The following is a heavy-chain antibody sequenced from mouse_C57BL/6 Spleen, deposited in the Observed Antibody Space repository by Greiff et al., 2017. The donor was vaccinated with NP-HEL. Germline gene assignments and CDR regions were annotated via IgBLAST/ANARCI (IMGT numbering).Heavy chain of an antibody. CDR2: IDPEDGDT. J-gene: IGHJ3*01. V-gene: IGHV14-2*01. D-gene: IGHD3-2*02. CDR1: GFNIKDYY. Sequence: EVQLQQSGAELVKPGASVKLSCTASGFNIKDYYMHWVKQRTEQGLEWIGRIDPEDGDTKYAPKFQGKATITADTSSNTAYLQLSSLTSEDTAVYYCATRQLSAWFAYWGQGTLVTVSA. CDR3: ATRQLSAWFAY.